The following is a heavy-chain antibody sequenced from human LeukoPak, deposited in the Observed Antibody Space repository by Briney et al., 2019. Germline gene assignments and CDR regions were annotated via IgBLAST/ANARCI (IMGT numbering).Heavy chain of an antibody. CDR3: AKAGYSYGWDDFFDY. J-gene: IGHJ4*02. Sequence: GGSLRLSCAASGFTFDDYAMHWVRQAPGKGLEWVSGINWNSGSIGYADSVKGRFTISRDNAKNSLYLQMNSLRAEDMALYYCAKAGYSYGWDDFFDYWGQGTLVTVSS. V-gene: IGHV3-9*03. CDR2: INWNSGSI. D-gene: IGHD5-18*01. CDR1: GFTFDDYA.